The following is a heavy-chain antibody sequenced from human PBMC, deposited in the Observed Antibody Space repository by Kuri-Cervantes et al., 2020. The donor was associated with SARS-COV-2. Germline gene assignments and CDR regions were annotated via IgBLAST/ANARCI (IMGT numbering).Heavy chain of an antibody. D-gene: IGHD6-13*01. CDR3: ARSAPPGIAAAGVDWYFDY. Sequence: SVKVSCKASGGTFSSYAISWVRQAPGQGLEWMGRIIPIFGTANYAQKFQGRVTITADESTSTAYMELSSLRSEDTAVYYCARSAPPGIAAAGVDWYFDYWGQGTLVTVSS. CDR1: GGTFSSYA. CDR2: IIPIFGTA. J-gene: IGHJ4*02. V-gene: IGHV1-69*13.